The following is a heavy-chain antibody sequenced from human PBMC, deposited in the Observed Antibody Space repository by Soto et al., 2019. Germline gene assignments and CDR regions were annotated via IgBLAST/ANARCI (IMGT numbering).Heavy chain of an antibody. V-gene: IGHV1-69*13. CDR2: IIPIFGTA. CDR1: GGTFSSYA. CDR3: ARVFVSGGIPASDYYYYYGMDV. J-gene: IGHJ6*02. Sequence: SVKVSCKASGGTFSSYAISWVRQAPGQGLEWMGGIIPIFGTANYAQKFQGRVTITADESASTAYMELSSLRSEDTAVYYCARVFVSGGIPASDYYYYYGMDVWGQGTTVTVSS. D-gene: IGHD1-26*01.